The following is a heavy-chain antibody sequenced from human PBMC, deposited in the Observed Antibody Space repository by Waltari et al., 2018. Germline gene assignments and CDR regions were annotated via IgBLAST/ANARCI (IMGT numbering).Heavy chain of an antibody. Sequence: EVQLLESGGGLVQPGGSLVLSCAASGFTFRSHAMSLVRRAPGKGLGWVSAIRGRGGSTYYAESVKGRFTISRDKSKNTLYLQMNNLRAEDTAVYYCAEGRNLLWTNFDYWGQGTLVTVSS. V-gene: IGHV3-23*01. D-gene: IGHD1-1*01. CDR2: IRGRGGST. CDR1: GFTFRSHA. J-gene: IGHJ4*02. CDR3: AEGRNLLWTNFDY.